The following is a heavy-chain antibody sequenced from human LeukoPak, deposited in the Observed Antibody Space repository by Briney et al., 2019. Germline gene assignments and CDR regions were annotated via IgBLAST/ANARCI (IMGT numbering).Heavy chain of an antibody. CDR3: ARVGGDLLQLWLRTREPGFDY. Sequence: GASVKVSCKASGYTFTSYDINWVRQATGQGLEWMGWMNPNSGNTGYAQKFQGRVTMTRNTSISTAYMELSSLRSEDTAVYYCARVGGDLLQLWLRTREPGFDYWGQGTLVTVSS. J-gene: IGHJ4*02. CDR1: GYTFTSYD. V-gene: IGHV1-8*01. CDR2: MNPNSGNT. D-gene: IGHD5-18*01.